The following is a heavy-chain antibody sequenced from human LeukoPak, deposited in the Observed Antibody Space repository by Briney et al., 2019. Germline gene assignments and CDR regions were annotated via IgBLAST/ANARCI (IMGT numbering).Heavy chain of an antibody. J-gene: IGHJ5*02. CDR2: ISAYNGNT. D-gene: IGHD6-19*01. CDR3: ARDPVAGPLGSWFDP. V-gene: IGHV1-18*04. Sequence: ASVKVSCKASGYTFTSYGISWVRQAPGQGLEWMGWISAYNGNTNHAQKLQGRVTMTTDTSTSTAYMELRSLRSDDTAVYYCARDPVAGPLGSWFDPWGRGTLVTVSS. CDR1: GYTFTSYG.